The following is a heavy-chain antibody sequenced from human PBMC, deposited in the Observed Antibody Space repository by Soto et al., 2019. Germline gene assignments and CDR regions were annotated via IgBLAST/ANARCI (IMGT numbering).Heavy chain of an antibody. D-gene: IGHD2-15*01. CDR2: IKQDGSEK. CDR3: ARDRSVYCSGGSCPSDY. J-gene: IGHJ4*02. V-gene: IGHV3-7*01. Sequence: LRLSCAASGFTFSSYWMSWVRQAPGKGLEWVANIKQDGSEKYYVDSVKGRFTISRDDAKNSLYLQMNSLRAEDTAVYYCARDRSVYCSGGSCPSDYWGQGTLVTVSS. CDR1: GFTFSSYW.